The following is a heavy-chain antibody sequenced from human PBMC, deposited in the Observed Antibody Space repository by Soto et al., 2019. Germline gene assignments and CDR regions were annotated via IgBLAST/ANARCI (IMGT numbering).Heavy chain of an antibody. V-gene: IGHV3-23*01. Sequence: GGSLRLSCATSGFTFSSYAMTWVRQAPGKGLEWVSTFNGNGGLTYYADSVKGRFTISRDNSKNTLYLQMDSLRGEDTAIYYCAKDNSLHWYDPWGQGTLVTVSS. CDR1: GFTFSSYA. J-gene: IGHJ5*02. CDR3: AKDNSLHWYDP. CDR2: FNGNGGLT. D-gene: IGHD2-15*01.